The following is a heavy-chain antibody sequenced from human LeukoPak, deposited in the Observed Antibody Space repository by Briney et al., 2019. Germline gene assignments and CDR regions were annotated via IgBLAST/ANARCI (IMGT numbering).Heavy chain of an antibody. CDR1: GFTFDDYA. CDR3: SKELKKQQLVLPDY. Sequence: GGSLRLYCAASGFTFDDYAMHWVRQAPGKGLEWVSGISWNSGSIGYADSVKGRFTISRDNAKNSLYLQMNSLRAEDTALYYCSKELKKQQLVLPDYWGQGTLVTVTS. D-gene: IGHD6-13*01. CDR2: ISWNSGSI. J-gene: IGHJ4*02. V-gene: IGHV3-9*01.